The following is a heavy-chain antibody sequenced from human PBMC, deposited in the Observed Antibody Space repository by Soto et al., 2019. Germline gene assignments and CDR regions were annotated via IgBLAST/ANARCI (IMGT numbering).Heavy chain of an antibody. CDR3: GRASGSSYWFDP. V-gene: IGHV1-18*01. CDR1: GYTFTGYG. D-gene: IGHD1-26*01. Sequence: ASVKVSCKASGYTFTGYGISWVRQAPGQGLEWMGWISAYNGNTNYAQKLQGRVTMTTDTSTSTAYMELRSLRSYDTAVYYCGRASGSSYWFDPWGQGTLVTVSS. J-gene: IGHJ5*02. CDR2: ISAYNGNT.